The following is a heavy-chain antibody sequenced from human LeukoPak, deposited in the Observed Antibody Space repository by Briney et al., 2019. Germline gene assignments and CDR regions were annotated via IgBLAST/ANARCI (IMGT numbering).Heavy chain of an antibody. D-gene: IGHD3-10*01. Sequence: EASVKVSCKASGYTFTSYAMHWVRQAPGQRLEWMGWINTGNGNTKYSQKFQGRVTITRDTSASTAYMELSSLRSEDTAVYYCASKWFGNWFDPWGQRTLVTVSS. V-gene: IGHV1-3*04. J-gene: IGHJ5*02. CDR2: INTGNGNT. CDR1: GYTFTSYA. CDR3: ASKWFGNWFDP.